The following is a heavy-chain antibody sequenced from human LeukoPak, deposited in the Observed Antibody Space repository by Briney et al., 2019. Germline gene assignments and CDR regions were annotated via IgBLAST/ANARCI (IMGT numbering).Heavy chain of an antibody. D-gene: IGHD3-16*02. CDR1: SYTFTNYA. V-gene: IGHV1-18*01. Sequence: GAPVKVSCKASSYTFTNYAITWVRQAPGQGLEWMGWISASNGNAKYAQKLQGRVTMTTDTSTSTAYMELRSLRSDDTAVYYCARADDYVWGSHRLNFDYWGQGTLVTVSS. CDR3: ARADDYVWGSHRLNFDY. J-gene: IGHJ4*02. CDR2: ISASNGNA.